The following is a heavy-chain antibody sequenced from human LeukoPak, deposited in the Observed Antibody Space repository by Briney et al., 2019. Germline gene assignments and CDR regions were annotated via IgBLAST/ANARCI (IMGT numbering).Heavy chain of an antibody. J-gene: IGHJ4*02. D-gene: IGHD6-19*01. CDR3: ARLDSSGWRDF. CDR2: FYYSGST. Sequence: PSETLSLTCTVSGGSISRSSYYWGWIRQPPGKGLEWIGNFYYSGSTSYNSSLKSRVTISVDTSMNQFSLKLRSVTAADTAVYFCARLDSSGWRDFWGQGTLVTVSS. V-gene: IGHV4-39*01. CDR1: GGSISRSSYY.